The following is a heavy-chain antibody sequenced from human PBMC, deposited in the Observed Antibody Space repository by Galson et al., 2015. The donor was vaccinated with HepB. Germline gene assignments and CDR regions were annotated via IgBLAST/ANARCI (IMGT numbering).Heavy chain of an antibody. Sequence: PALVKPTQTLPLTCTFSGFSLSTSGVGVGWIRQPPGKALEWLALIYWDDDKRYSPSLKSRLTITKDTSKNQVVLTMTNMDPVDTATYYCALPDERGTIGPWGQGTLVTVSS. D-gene: IGHD3-10*01. CDR2: IYWDDDK. CDR1: GFSLSTSGVG. V-gene: IGHV2-5*02. CDR3: ALPDERGTIGP. J-gene: IGHJ5*02.